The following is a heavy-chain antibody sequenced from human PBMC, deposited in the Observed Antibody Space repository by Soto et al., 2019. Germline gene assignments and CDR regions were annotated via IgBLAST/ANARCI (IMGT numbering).Heavy chain of an antibody. Sequence: SETLSLTCAVYGGSFSGYYWSWIRQPPGKGLEWIGEINHSGNTNYNPSIKSRVTISVDTSKNQLSLKLSSVTVADTAVYYCASLYYYGSGRRKGYYYYGMDVWGQGTTVTVS. CDR2: INHSGNT. J-gene: IGHJ6*02. D-gene: IGHD3-10*01. CDR3: ASLYYYGSGRRKGYYYYGMDV. V-gene: IGHV4-34*01. CDR1: GGSFSGYY.